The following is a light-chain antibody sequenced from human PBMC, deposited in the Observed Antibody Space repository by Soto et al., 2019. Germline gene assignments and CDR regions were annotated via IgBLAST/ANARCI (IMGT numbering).Light chain of an antibody. V-gene: IGLV1-40*01. J-gene: IGLJ3*02. CDR3: QSYDSSLSPNGV. CDR2: GNS. CDR1: SSNIGAGYD. Sequence: QSVLTQPPSVSGAPGQRVTISCTGSSSNIGAGYDVHWYQQLPGTAPKLLIYGNSNRPSGVPDRFSGSKSGTSASLAITGVQAEEEADYYCQSYDSSLSPNGVFGGGTKLTVL.